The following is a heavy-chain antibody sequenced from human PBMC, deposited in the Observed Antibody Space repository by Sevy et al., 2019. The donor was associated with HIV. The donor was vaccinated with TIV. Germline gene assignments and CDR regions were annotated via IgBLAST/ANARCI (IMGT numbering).Heavy chain of an antibody. J-gene: IGHJ5*02. V-gene: IGHV3-48*02. D-gene: IGHD4-17*01. CDR2: ISGTGSTI. CDR3: ARSDYGDYVGWFDP. CDR1: GFTFSSSI. Sequence: GGSLRLSCAASGFTFSSSIINWLRQAPGKGLEWVSSISGTGSTIYYADSVKGRFTISRDNAKNTLYLQMHSLRDEDTAVYYCARSDYGDYVGWFDPWGQRTLVTVSS.